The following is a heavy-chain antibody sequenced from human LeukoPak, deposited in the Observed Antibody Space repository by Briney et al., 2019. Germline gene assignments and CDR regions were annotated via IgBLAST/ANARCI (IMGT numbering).Heavy chain of an antibody. Sequence: PGRSLRLSCAASGFTFSSYGMHWVRQAPGKGLEWVAVISYDGSNKYYADSVKGRFTISRDNSKNTLYLQMNSLRAEDTAVYYCAKSSGCYYQYWGQGTLVTVSS. D-gene: IGHD1-26*01. V-gene: IGHV3-30*18. J-gene: IGHJ4*02. CDR3: AKSSGCYYQY. CDR2: ISYDGSNK. CDR1: GFTFSSYG.